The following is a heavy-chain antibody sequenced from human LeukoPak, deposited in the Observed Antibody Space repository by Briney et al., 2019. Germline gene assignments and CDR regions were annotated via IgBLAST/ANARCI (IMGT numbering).Heavy chain of an antibody. CDR2: MNPNSGNT. Sequence: ASAKVSCKASGYTFTSYDINWVRQATGQGLEWMGWMNPNSGNTGYAQKFQGRVTMTRNTSISTAYMELSSLTPDDTAVYFCARDQGSLTRSWYTGYWGQGTQVTVSS. J-gene: IGHJ4*02. V-gene: IGHV1-8*01. CDR1: GYTFTSYD. D-gene: IGHD6-13*01. CDR3: ARDQGSLTRSWYTGY.